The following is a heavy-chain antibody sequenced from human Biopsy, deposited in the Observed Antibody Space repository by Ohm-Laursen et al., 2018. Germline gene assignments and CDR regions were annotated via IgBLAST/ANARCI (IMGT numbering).Heavy chain of an antibody. CDR1: GDSINNYY. J-gene: IGHJ4*02. CDR3: ARDSSYGYDFDY. V-gene: IGHV4-4*07. Sequence: SETLSLTCTVSGDSINNYYWSWIRQPARKGLEWIGRIYTSGSPNYNLSLKSRVTISVDTSKNQFSLKLSSVTAADTAVYFCARDSSYGYDFDYWGQGTLVAVSS. CDR2: IYTSGSP. D-gene: IGHD5-18*01.